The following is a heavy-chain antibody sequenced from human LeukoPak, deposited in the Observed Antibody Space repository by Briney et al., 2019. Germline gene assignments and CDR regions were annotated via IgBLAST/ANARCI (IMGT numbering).Heavy chain of an antibody. CDR3: ARGSGWSEYYAMDV. Sequence: ASVKVSCKASGYIFANYGMHWVRQAPGQGPEWMGWINAGEEKTKYLQKYQDRVTVTRVTSASTAYMELSSLRSEDTAVYYCARGSGWSEYYAMDVWGQGTTVIVSS. D-gene: IGHD6-19*01. CDR1: GYIFANYG. CDR2: INAGEEKT. J-gene: IGHJ6*02. V-gene: IGHV1-3*01.